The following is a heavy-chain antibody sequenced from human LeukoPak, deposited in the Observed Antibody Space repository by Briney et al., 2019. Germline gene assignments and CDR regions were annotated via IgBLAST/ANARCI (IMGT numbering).Heavy chain of an antibody. Sequence: PGGSLRLSCAASGFTFSSYGMHWVRQAPGKGLEWVAFIRYDGSNKYYADSVKGRFTISRGNSKNTLYLQMNSLRAEDTAVYYCAKDPIIVVVPAAKNWFDPWGQGTLVTVSS. J-gene: IGHJ5*02. CDR2: IRYDGSNK. V-gene: IGHV3-30*02. CDR3: AKDPIIVVVPAAKNWFDP. D-gene: IGHD2-2*01. CDR1: GFTFSSYG.